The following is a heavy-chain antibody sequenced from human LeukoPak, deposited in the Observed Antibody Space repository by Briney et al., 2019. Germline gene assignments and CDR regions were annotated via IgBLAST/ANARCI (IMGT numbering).Heavy chain of an antibody. V-gene: IGHV4-59*01. J-gene: IGHJ3*02. Sequence: SETLSLTRTVSGGSISSYYWTWIRQPPGKGLEWVGYIYYSGSTNYNPSLKSRVTISADTSKNQFSLRLSSVTAADTAVYYCARGTGKWDAFDIWGQGTMVTVSS. D-gene: IGHD3/OR15-3a*01. CDR3: ARGTGKWDAFDI. CDR2: IYYSGST. CDR1: GGSISSYY.